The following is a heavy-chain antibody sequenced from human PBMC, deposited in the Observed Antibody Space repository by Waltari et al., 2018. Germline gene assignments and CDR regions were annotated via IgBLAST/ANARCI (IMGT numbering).Heavy chain of an antibody. J-gene: IGHJ4*02. CDR2: VHGSGRT. CDR1: GDSVSNTYW. V-gene: IGHV4-4*02. CDR3: ARDRGRGLYLDT. Sequence: QLHLQESGPGLVKPSGTLSLICAVSGDSVSNTYWWSWVRQPPGKGLEWIGQVHGSGRTNYHPSFASRVTSSLDTSTNHFALKVTAATAADTALYFCARDRGRGLYLDTWGQGTLVTVSP. D-gene: IGHD2-15*01.